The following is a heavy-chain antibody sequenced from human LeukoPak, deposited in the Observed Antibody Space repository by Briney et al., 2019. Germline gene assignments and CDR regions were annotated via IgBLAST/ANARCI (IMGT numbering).Heavy chain of an antibody. CDR2: IYSVGST. Sequence: GSLRLSCAASGFTVSSNYMSWVRQAPGKGLEWVSVIYSVGSTYYADSVKGRFTISRDNSKNTLYLQMNSLRAEDTAVYYCARGDRTAAGYFDPWGQGTPVTVSS. CDR1: GFTVSSNY. CDR3: ARGDRTAAGYFDP. J-gene: IGHJ5*02. V-gene: IGHV3-66*01. D-gene: IGHD6-13*01.